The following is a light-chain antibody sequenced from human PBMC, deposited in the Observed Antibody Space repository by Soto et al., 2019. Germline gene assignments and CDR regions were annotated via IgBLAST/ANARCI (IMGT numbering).Light chain of an antibody. CDR2: GAS. Sequence: EIVLTQSPGTLSLSPGERATLSCRARQSVTSSYLAWYQQKPGQAPRLLIYGASSRATGIADRFSGSGSGTDFTLIINRLEPEDLAVYYCQQYGSSPLTFGGGTKVEIK. J-gene: IGKJ4*01. CDR3: QQYGSSPLT. V-gene: IGKV3-20*01. CDR1: QSVTSSY.